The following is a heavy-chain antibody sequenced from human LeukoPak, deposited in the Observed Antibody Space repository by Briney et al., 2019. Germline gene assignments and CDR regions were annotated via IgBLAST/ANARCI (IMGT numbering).Heavy chain of an antibody. D-gene: IGHD3-9*01. CDR3: AKASRYDILTGYYSDAFDI. V-gene: IGHV3-30*18. CDR2: SLYDGTKE. J-gene: IGHJ3*02. Sequence: PGKSLRLSCTASGFIFSQYVMHWVRQAPGKGLEWVGLSLYDGTKEYYTDSVKGRFTISRDNSKNTLYLQMNSLRAEDTAVYYCAKASRYDILTGYYSDAFDIWGQGTMVTVSS. CDR1: GFIFSQYV.